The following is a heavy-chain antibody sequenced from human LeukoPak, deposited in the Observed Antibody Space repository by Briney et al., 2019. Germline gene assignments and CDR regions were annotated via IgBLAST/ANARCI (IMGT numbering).Heavy chain of an antibody. J-gene: IGHJ4*02. CDR2: ISYDGSNK. Sequence: GGSLRLSCAASGFTFSSYGIDWVRQAPGKGLEWVAVISYDGSNKYYADSVKGRFTISRDNSKNTLYLQMNSLRAEDTAVYYCAKDEAYSYGYAYWGQGTLVTVSS. CDR1: GFTFSSYG. CDR3: AKDEAYSYGYAY. D-gene: IGHD5-18*01. V-gene: IGHV3-30*18.